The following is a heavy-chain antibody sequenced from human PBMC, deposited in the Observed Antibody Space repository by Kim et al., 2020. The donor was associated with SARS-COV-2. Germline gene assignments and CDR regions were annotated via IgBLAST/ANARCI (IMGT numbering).Heavy chain of an antibody. Sequence: GGSLRLSCAASGFTFDDYAMHWVRQAPGKGLEWVSLISGDSGSTYYADSVKGRFTISRDNSKNSLYLQMNSLRTEDTALYYCAKESITMVRGAKGVNWFDPSGQGTLVTVSS. J-gene: IGHJ5*02. D-gene: IGHD3-10*01. CDR3: AKESITMVRGAKGVNWFDP. CDR1: GFTFDDYA. V-gene: IGHV3-43*02. CDR2: ISGDSGST.